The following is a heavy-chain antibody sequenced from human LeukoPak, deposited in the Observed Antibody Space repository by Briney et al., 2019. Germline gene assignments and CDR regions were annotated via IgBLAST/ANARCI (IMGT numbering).Heavy chain of an antibody. CDR1: GFTFSDYY. J-gene: IGHJ4*02. CDR2: ISSSGSTI. D-gene: IGHD3-22*01. Sequence: PGGSLRLSCAASGFTFSDYYMSWIRQAPGKGLEWVSYISSSGSTIYYADSVKGRFTISRDNAKNSLYLQMNSLRAEDTAVYYCARDWSRYYDSSGIFDYWGQGTLVTVSS. CDR3: ARDWSRYYDSSGIFDY. V-gene: IGHV3-11*04.